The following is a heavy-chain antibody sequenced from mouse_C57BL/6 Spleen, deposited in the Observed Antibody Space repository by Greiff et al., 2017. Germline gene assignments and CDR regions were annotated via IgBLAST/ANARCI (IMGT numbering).Heavy chain of an antibody. Sequence: VQLHQSGAELVRPGTSVKMSCKASGYTFTNYWIGWAKQRPGHGLEWIGDIYPGGGYTNYNEKFKGKATLTADKSSSTAYMQFSSLTSEDSAIYYCARIITERYAMDYWGQGTSVTVSS. V-gene: IGHV1-63*01. CDR2: IYPGGGYT. D-gene: IGHD1-1*01. CDR1: GYTFTNYW. J-gene: IGHJ4*01. CDR3: ARIITERYAMDY.